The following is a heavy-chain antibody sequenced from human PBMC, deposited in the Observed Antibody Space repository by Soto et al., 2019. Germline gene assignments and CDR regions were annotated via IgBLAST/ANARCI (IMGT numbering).Heavy chain of an antibody. Sequence: QVQLQESGPKLVKPSETLSLTCSVSGGPVSSQTHFWSWIRQAPGKGLEWIGYVYYSGITNSNPSLKSRVTISADTSNNQIFLSLTSVTAADTAVYYCAREDMSGTYYFDSWGQGTLVTVSS. CDR2: VYYSGIT. V-gene: IGHV4-61*01. CDR1: GGPVSSQTHF. CDR3: AREDMSGTYYFDS. D-gene: IGHD1-26*01. J-gene: IGHJ4*02.